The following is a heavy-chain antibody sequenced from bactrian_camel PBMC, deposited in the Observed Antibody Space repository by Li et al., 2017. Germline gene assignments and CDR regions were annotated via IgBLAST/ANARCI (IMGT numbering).Heavy chain of an antibody. CDR1: GYSSNTFC. Sequence: HVQLVESGGGSALAGGSVRLSCAASGYSSNTFCMGWFRRVPGLEREGVAGIGIDGRTAYADSVKGRFTISQDKAKSIVYLQMNSLQPEDTGVYSCAAVSCPRGVVVAAADQYEHWGQGTQVTVS. V-gene: IGHV3S9*01. CDR3: AAVSCPRGVVVAAADQYEH. J-gene: IGHJ4*01. CDR2: IGIDGRT. D-gene: IGHD7*01.